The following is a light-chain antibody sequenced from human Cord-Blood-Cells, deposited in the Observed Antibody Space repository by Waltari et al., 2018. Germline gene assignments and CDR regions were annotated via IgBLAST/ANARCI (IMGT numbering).Light chain of an antibody. V-gene: IGLV2-18*02. J-gene: IGLJ2*01. CDR3: SSYTSSSTFVV. CDR1: SSDVGSYTR. Sequence: QSALTQPPSVSGSPGQSVTISCPRTSSDVGSYTRVSWYQQPPGTAPNLMIYEVSNRPSAVPDRFSGSKSGNTAALTISGLQAEDEADYYCSSYTSSSTFVVFGGGTKLTVL. CDR2: EVS.